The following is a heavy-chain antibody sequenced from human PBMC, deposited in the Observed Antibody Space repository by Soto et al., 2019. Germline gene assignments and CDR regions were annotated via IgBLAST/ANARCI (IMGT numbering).Heavy chain of an antibody. D-gene: IGHD6-13*01. J-gene: IGHJ4*02. Sequence: QVQLVQSGAKVKKPGATVKVSCKASGYTFTSYGWVRQAPGQGLEWMRWISGSNGNTNYPQKLQGRVTMTTDTSTSTAYMELRSLRSDDTAVYYCARVRAAPGSYYFDYWGQGTLVTVSS. CDR3: ARVRAAPGSYYFDY. CDR1: GYTFTSYG. V-gene: IGHV1-18*01. CDR2: ISGSNGNT.